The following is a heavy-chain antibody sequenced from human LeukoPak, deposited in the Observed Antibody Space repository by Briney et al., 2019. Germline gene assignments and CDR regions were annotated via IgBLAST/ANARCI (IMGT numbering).Heavy chain of an antibody. Sequence: GGSLRLSCAGSGFTFSSYAMSWVRQAPGKRLEWVSAISGSGGSTYYADSVKGRFTISRDNSKNTLYLQMNSLRAEDTAVYYCAKDTFGGLDAVSDYWGQGTLVTVSS. CDR1: GFTFSSYA. V-gene: IGHV3-23*01. D-gene: IGHD3-16*01. J-gene: IGHJ4*02. CDR3: AKDTFGGLDAVSDY. CDR2: ISGSGGST.